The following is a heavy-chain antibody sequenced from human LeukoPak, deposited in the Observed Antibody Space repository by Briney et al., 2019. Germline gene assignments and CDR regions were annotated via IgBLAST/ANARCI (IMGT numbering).Heavy chain of an antibody. Sequence: GSSVKVSCKASGGTFSSYAISWVRQAPGQGLEWMGGIIPIFGTANYAQKFQGRVTITRNTSISTAYMELSSLRSEDTAVYYCARGFLRIRFWWNKRSDYFDYWGQGTLVTVSS. J-gene: IGHJ4*02. CDR1: GGTFSSYA. V-gene: IGHV1-69*05. D-gene: IGHD1/OR15-1a*01. CDR3: ARGFLRIRFWWNKRSDYFDY. CDR2: IIPIFGTA.